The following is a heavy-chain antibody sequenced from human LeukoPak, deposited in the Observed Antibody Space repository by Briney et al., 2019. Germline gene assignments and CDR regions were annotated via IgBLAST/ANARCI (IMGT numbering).Heavy chain of an antibody. CDR2: INHSGST. V-gene: IGHV4-34*01. D-gene: IGHD3-10*01. J-gene: IGHJ4*02. CDR3: ARQPTYGSGSYYFDY. Sequence: SETLSLTCAVYGGSFSGYYWSWIRQPPGKGLEWIGEINHSGSTNYNPSLKSRVTISVDTSKNQFSLKLSSVTAADTAVYYCARQPTYGSGSYYFDYWGQGTLVTVSS. CDR1: GGSFSGYY.